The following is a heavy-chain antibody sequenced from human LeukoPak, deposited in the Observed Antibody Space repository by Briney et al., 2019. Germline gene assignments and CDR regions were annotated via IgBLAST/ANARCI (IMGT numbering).Heavy chain of an antibody. J-gene: IGHJ4*02. Sequence: GGSLRLSCVVSGLTFSTYGMHWVRQATGKGLEWVAFIRHDGSNNYYADSVKGRFTISRDNSRNTLYLQMNSLRAEDTAVYYCARALNLLGPVTLDYWGQGTLATVSS. CDR2: IRHDGSNN. V-gene: IGHV3-30*02. CDR3: ARALNLLGPVTLDY. CDR1: GLTFSTYG. D-gene: IGHD2-8*02.